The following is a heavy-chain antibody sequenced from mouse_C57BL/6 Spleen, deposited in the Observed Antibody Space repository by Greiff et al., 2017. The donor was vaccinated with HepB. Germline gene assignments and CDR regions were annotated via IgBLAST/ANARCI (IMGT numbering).Heavy chain of an antibody. CDR2: ISDGGSYT. CDR1: GFTFSSYA. D-gene: IGHD2-3*01. Sequence: EVKLVGSGGGLVKPGGSLKLSCAASGFTFSSYAMSWVRQTPEKRLEWVATISDGGSYTYYPDNVKGRFTISRDNAKNNLYLQMSHLKSEDTAMYYCARDNGYYRYWYFDVWGTGTTVTVSS. J-gene: IGHJ1*03. CDR3: ARDNGYYRYWYFDV. V-gene: IGHV5-4*01.